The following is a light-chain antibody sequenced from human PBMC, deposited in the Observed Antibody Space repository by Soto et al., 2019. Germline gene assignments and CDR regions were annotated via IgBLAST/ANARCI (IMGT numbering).Light chain of an antibody. J-gene: IGKJ1*01. Sequence: EVVMTQSPATLSVSPGEGATFSCRASQSVSTNLAWYQQRPGQAPRLLIYGASTRATGIPARFSGSGSGTEFTLTISSLQSEDFAVYYCQQYNNWAPWTFGQGTKVEI. CDR2: GAS. CDR3: QQYNNWAPWT. CDR1: QSVSTN. V-gene: IGKV3-15*01.